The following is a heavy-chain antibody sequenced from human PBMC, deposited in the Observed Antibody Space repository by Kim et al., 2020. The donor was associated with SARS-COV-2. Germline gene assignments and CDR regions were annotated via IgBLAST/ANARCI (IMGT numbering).Heavy chain of an antibody. Sequence: SETLSLTCTVSGGSISSSSYYWGWIRQPPGKGLEWIGSIYYSGSTYYNPSLKSRVTISVDTSKNQFSLKLSSVSAADTAVYYCASYYYFGSGTYYNHFDYWGQGTLVTVSS. CDR3: ASYYYFGSGTYYNHFDY. CDR2: IYYSGST. D-gene: IGHD3-10*01. V-gene: IGHV4-39*07. CDR1: GGSISSSSYY. J-gene: IGHJ4*02.